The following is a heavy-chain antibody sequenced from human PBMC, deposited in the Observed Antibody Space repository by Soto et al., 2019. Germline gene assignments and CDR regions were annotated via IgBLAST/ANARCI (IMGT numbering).Heavy chain of an antibody. J-gene: IGHJ4*02. D-gene: IGHD3-9*01. V-gene: IGHV3-23*01. CDR3: AKDHSVLRYFDWLSVTLDY. CDR2: ISGSGGST. Sequence: GGSLRLSCAASGFTFSSYAMSWVRQAPGKGLEWVSAISGSGGSTYYADSVKGRFTISRDNSKNTLYLQMNSLRAEDTAVYYCAKDHSVLRYFDWLSVTLDYWGQGTLVTVSS. CDR1: GFTFSSYA.